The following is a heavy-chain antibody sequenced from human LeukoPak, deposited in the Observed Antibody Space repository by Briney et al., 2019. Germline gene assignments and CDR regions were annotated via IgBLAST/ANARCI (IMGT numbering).Heavy chain of an antibody. CDR2: ISGSGGST. CDR3: AKKDCSSTSCPKFIDY. D-gene: IGHD2-2*01. CDR1: GFTFSSYG. J-gene: IGHJ4*02. V-gene: IGHV3-23*01. Sequence: PGGSLRLSCAASGFTFSSYGMSWVRQAPGKGLEWVSAISGSGGSTYYADSVKGRFTISRDNSKNTLYLQMNSLRAEDTAVYYCAKKDCSSTSCPKFIDYWGQGTLATVSS.